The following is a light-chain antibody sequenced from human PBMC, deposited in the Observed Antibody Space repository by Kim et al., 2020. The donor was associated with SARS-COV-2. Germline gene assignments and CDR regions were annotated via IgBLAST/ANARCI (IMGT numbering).Light chain of an antibody. Sequence: GQSIPISCTGTSSDIGNYDLVSWYHQHPGKAPKLMIFDVTKRPSGVSNRFSGSKSGNTASLTISGLQAEDEADYYCSSYASTNTLLFGGGTQLTVL. V-gene: IGLV2-14*03. CDR1: SSDIGNYDL. J-gene: IGLJ2*01. CDR2: DVT. CDR3: SSYASTNTLL.